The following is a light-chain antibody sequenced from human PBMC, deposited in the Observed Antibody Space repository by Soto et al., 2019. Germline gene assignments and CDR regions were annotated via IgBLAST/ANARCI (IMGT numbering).Light chain of an antibody. V-gene: IGKV3-15*01. CDR2: RAS. J-gene: IGKJ3*01. CDR3: QQYNNWPLT. Sequence: EIVMTQSPATLSVSPGERATLSCRASQSVSSKLAWYQQKPGQAPRLLIYRASTRATDIPARFSGSGSGTEFTLTISSLQSEDFAVYYCQQYNNWPLTFGPGTKVDIK. CDR1: QSVSSK.